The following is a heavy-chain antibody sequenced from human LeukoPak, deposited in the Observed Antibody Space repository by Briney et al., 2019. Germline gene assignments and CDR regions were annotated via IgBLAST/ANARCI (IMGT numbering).Heavy chain of an antibody. CDR1: GFTFSSYA. Sequence: GGSLRLSCAASGFTFSSYAMSWVRQAPGKGLEWVSAISGSGGSTYYADSVKGRFTISRDNSKNTLYLQMNSLRAEDTAVYYCAKVPQIVATTDDAFDIWGQGTVVTVSS. V-gene: IGHV3-23*01. CDR3: AKVPQIVATTDDAFDI. J-gene: IGHJ3*02. CDR2: ISGSGGST. D-gene: IGHD5-12*01.